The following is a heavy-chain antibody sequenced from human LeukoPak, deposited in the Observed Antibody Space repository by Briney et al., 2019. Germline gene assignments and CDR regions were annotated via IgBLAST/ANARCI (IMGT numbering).Heavy chain of an antibody. Sequence: SETLSLTCTVSGGSISSYFWSWIRQPPGKGLEWIGYASYTGRSHYNPSLKSRVTISVDTTKNQVSLRLWSVTAADTAVYYCARDGCPTGTNSNCLGNWFDPWGQGTLVTVSS. J-gene: IGHJ5*02. CDR1: GGSISSYF. V-gene: IGHV4-59*01. CDR3: ARDGCPTGTNSNCLGNWFDP. D-gene: IGHD4/OR15-4a*01. CDR2: ASYTGRS.